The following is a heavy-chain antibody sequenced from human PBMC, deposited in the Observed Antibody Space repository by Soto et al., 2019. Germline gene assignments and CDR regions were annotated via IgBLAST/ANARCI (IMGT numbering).Heavy chain of an antibody. Sequence: PSETLSLTCTVSGCSISSSSYYWGWIRQPPGKGLEWIGSIYYSGSTYYNPSLKSRVTISVDTSKNQFSLKLSSVTAADTAVYYCASHAVHSSGFTDYWGQGTLVTVSS. CDR2: IYYSGST. J-gene: IGHJ4*02. V-gene: IGHV4-39*01. CDR1: GCSISSSSYY. D-gene: IGHD6-19*01. CDR3: ASHAVHSSGFTDY.